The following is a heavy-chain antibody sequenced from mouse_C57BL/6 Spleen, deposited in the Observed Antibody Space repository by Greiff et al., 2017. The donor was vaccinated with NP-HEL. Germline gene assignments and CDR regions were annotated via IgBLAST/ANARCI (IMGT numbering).Heavy chain of an antibody. Sequence: DVQLVESEGGLVQPGSSMKLSCTASGFTFTDYSMAWVRQVPGKGLEWVGNINYDGSSTYYLDTLKSHFIISRDNAKNILYLQMSSLKSEDTATYYCARGGYDHWYVDVWGTGTTVTVAS. CDR3: ARGGYDHWYVDV. J-gene: IGHJ1*03. CDR2: INYDGSST. V-gene: IGHV5-16*01. D-gene: IGHD2-3*01. CDR1: GFTFTDYS.